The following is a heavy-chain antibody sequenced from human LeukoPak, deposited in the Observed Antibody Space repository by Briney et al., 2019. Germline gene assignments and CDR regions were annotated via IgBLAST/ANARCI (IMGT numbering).Heavy chain of an antibody. CDR1: GFTFSSYA. CDR3: AKDLTSSNYGGGYFDY. V-gene: IGHV3-23*01. CDR2: ISGSGGST. J-gene: IGHJ4*02. D-gene: IGHD4-11*01. Sequence: SGGSLRLSCAASGFTFSSYAMSWVRQAPGKGLEWVSAISGSGGSTYYADSVKGRFTISRDNSKNTLYLQMNSLRAEDTAVYYCAKDLTSSNYGGGYFDYWGQGTLVAVSS.